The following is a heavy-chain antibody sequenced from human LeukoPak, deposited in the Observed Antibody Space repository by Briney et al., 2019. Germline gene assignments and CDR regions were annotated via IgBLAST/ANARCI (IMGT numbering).Heavy chain of an antibody. J-gene: IGHJ3*02. CDR2: IYYSGST. V-gene: IGHV4-59*08. CDR1: GGSISSYY. CDR3: ARGPYSYDSSGAFDI. Sequence: SETLSLTCTVSGGSISSYYWSWIRQTPGKGLEWIGYIYYSGSTNFNPSLKSRVTISVDTSKNQFSLKLSSVTAADTAVYFCARGPYSYDSSGAFDIWGQGTMVTVSS. D-gene: IGHD3-22*01.